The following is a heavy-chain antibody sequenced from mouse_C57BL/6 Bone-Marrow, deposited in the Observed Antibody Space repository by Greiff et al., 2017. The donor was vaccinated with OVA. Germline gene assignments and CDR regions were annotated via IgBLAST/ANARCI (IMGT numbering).Heavy chain of an antibody. CDR1: GYTFTSYW. D-gene: IGHD2-4*01. CDR3: AKGGDYDYDVGFAY. V-gene: IGHV1-50*01. J-gene: IGHJ3*01. CDR2: IDPSDSYT. Sequence: QVQLQQPGAELVKPGASVKLSCKASGYTFTSYWMQWVKQRPGQGLEWIGEIDPSDSYTNYNQKFKGKATLTVDTSSSTAYMQLSSLTSEDSAVYYSAKGGDYDYDVGFAYWGQGTLVTVSA.